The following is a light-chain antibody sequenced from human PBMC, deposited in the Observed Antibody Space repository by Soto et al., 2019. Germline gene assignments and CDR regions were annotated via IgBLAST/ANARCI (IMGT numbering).Light chain of an antibody. CDR2: GAS. CDR1: QRISSN. CDR3: HQYNNWPPGT. Sequence: EIVMTQSPATLSVSPGERATLSCRASQRISSNLAWYQQKPGQGPSLLLYGASTRATGIPARFSGSGSGTDFTLTISSLQSEDFAVYYCHQYNNWPPGTFGQGTKLEI. J-gene: IGKJ2*02. V-gene: IGKV3-15*01.